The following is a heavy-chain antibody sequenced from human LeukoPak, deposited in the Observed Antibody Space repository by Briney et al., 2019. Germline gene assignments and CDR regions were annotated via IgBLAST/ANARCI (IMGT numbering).Heavy chain of an antibody. CDR2: ISSSSSYI. Sequence: GGSLRLSCAASGFTFSSYSMNWVRQAPGKGLEWVSSISSSSSYIYYADSVKGRFTISRDNAKNSLHLQMNSLRAEDTAVYYCAREVPMTTVTTTSDAFDIWGQGTMVTVSS. V-gene: IGHV3-21*01. CDR3: AREVPMTTVTTTSDAFDI. D-gene: IGHD4-17*01. CDR1: GFTFSSYS. J-gene: IGHJ3*02.